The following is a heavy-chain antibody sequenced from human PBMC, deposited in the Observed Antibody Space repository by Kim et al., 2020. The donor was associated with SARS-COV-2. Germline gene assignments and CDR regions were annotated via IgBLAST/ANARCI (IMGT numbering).Heavy chain of an antibody. D-gene: IGHD3-3*01. CDR1: GGSFSGYY. CDR2: INHSGST. Sequence: SETLSLTCAVYGGSFSGYYWSWIRQPPGKGLEWIGEINHSGSTNYNPSLKSRVTISVDTSKNQFSLKLSSVTAADTAVYYCARGIPKGGVVIRVVGRPLGRYFDYWGQGTLVTVSS. J-gene: IGHJ4*02. V-gene: IGHV4-34*01. CDR3: ARGIPKGGVVIRVVGRPLGRYFDY.